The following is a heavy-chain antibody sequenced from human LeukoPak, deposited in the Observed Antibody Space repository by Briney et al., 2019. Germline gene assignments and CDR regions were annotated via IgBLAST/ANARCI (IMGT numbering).Heavy chain of an antibody. CDR3: AGDGVGVLPGDTFDI. V-gene: IGHV3-21*05. J-gene: IGHJ3*02. D-gene: IGHD1-26*01. Sequence: GGSLRLSCAASGFSFSTHSMNWVRQAPGKGLEWISFINLDGTDIHYGESVKGRFTISRDNAKNSLYLQMHTLRAEDTAVYYCAGDGVGVLPGDTFDIWSQGTMVTVSS. CDR2: INLDGTDI. CDR1: GFSFSTHS.